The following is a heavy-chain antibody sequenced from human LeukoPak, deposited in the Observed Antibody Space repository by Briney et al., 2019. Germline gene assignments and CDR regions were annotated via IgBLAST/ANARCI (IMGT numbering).Heavy chain of an antibody. V-gene: IGHV4-39*01. CDR3: ARLSYYYYFMDV. J-gene: IGHJ6*03. CDR2: ISSSGTT. CDR1: GDSISSSSFT. Sequence: PSETLSLTCTVSGDSISSSSFTWGWIRQPPGKGLEWIGSISSSGTTYYNPSLKSRVTISVDTSKNQFSLKLSSVAAADTAVYYCARLSYYYYFMDVWGKGSTVTVSS.